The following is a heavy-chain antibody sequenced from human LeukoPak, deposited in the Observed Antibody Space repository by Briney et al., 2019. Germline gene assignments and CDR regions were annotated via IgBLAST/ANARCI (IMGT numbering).Heavy chain of an antibody. D-gene: IGHD4/OR15-4a*01. CDR2: INPKTGDK. CDR1: GYSFTGHY. J-gene: IGHJ5*02. Sequence: GASVKVSCKASGYSFTGHYLHWVRQAPGQGLEWMGWINPKTGDKTYAQKFQGRVTMTWDTSITTAYMELSSVRSDDTAVYYCARAYEYGWFDPWGQGTQVTVSS. V-gene: IGHV1-2*02. CDR3: ARAYEYGWFDP.